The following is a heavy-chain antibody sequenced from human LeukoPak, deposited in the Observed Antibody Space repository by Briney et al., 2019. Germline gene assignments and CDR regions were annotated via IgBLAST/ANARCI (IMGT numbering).Heavy chain of an antibody. CDR1: GYMFSRYG. J-gene: IGHJ3*02. CDR2: ISGYNDNT. V-gene: IGHV1-18*01. D-gene: IGHD1-7*01. CDR3: ARDQSGDRTGTTFDI. Sequence: ASVKVSCKASGYMFSRYGMSWVRQAPGQGPEWMGWISGYNDNTNYAQKFQDRVTMTKDTSTSTAYMELRSLRSEDTAVYYCARDQSGDRTGTTFDIWGQGTMVTVSS.